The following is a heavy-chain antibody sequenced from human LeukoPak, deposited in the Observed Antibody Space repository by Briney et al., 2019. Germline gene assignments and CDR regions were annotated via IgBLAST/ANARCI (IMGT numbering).Heavy chain of an antibody. V-gene: IGHV1-2*02. CDR2: INPNSGGT. J-gene: IGHJ4*02. CDR1: GYTFTGYY. D-gene: IGHD3-22*01. CDR3: ARGYYYDSSGYYARDFDY. Sequence: GASVKVSCKASGYTFTGYYMHWVRQAPGQGLEWMGWINPNSGGTNYAQKFQGRVTMTRDTSTSTVYMELSSLRSEDTAVYYCARGYYYDSSGYYARDFDYWGQGTLVTVSS.